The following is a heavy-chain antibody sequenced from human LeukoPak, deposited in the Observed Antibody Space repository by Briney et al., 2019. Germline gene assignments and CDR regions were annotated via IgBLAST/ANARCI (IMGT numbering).Heavy chain of an antibody. J-gene: IGHJ4*02. CDR1: GGSISSYY. CDR2: IYYSGST. CDR3: ARQTGSGLFILP. D-gene: IGHD3/OR15-3a*01. V-gene: IGHV4-59*01. Sequence: SETLSLTCTVSGGSISSYYWSWLRQPPGKGLEWVGYIYYSGSTNYNPSLKSRVTISVDTSKNQFSLKLSSVTAADTAVYYCARQTGSGLFILPGGQGTLVTVSS.